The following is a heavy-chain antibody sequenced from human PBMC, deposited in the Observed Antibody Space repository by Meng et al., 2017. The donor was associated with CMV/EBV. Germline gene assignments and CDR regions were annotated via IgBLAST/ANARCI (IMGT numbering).Heavy chain of an antibody. J-gene: IGHJ4*02. CDR2: IYSTGGT. CDR1: GGFVIGFS. Sequence: QVQRTESGPGLVEPPDLLSLTCSVSGGFVIGFSWTWIRQPAGKGLEWIGRIYSTGGTNYNPSFESRVTISLDGSNNQFSLKLNSVTAADTAIYYCARERGDDSGYNFDSWGQGTLVTVSS. V-gene: IGHV4-4*07. CDR3: ARERGDDSGYNFDS. D-gene: IGHD3-22*01.